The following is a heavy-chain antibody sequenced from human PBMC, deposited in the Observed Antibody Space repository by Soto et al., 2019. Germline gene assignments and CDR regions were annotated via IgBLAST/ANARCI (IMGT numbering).Heavy chain of an antibody. J-gene: IGHJ5*02. CDR1: GGSISTAYW. Sequence: KPSETLSLTCAVPGGSISTAYWWTWVRQSPGKGLEWIGQIYHDGTTDFNPSLQSRVSISVDVSENLFSLNLTSVTAADTAIYYCARDSRRQGWFDPWGQGALVTVSS. CDR3: ARDSRRQGWFDP. V-gene: IGHV4-4*02. CDR2: IYHDGTT.